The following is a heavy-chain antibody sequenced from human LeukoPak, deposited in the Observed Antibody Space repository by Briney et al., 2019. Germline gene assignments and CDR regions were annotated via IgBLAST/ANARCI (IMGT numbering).Heavy chain of an antibody. D-gene: IGHD1-1*01. Sequence: RGSLRLACAASGFTFTSYGMHWVRQAPGKGLEWVAVIWYDGSNKYYADSAKGRFTISRDNSKNTLYLQMNSLRAEDTAVYYCAKIWNEEDYWGQGSPVSASA. CDR2: IWYDGSNK. CDR3: AKIWNEEDY. J-gene: IGHJ4*02. V-gene: IGHV3-33*06. CDR1: GFTFTSYG.